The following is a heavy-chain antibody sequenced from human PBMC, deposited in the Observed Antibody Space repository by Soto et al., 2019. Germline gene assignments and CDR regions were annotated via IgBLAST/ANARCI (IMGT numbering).Heavy chain of an antibody. CDR2: ISYDGSNK. J-gene: IGHJ4*02. V-gene: IGHV3-30*18. CDR3: AKVGTSKPRNYYDSPPDY. D-gene: IGHD3-22*01. CDR1: GFTFSSYG. Sequence: GGSLRLSCAASGFTFSSYGMHWVRQAPGKGLEWVAVISYDGSNKYYADSVKGRFTISRDNSKNTLYLQMNSLRAEDTAVYYCAKVGTSKPRNYYDSPPDYWGQGTLVTVSS.